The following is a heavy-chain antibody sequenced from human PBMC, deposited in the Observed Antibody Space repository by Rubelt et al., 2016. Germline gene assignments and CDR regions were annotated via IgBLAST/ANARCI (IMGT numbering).Heavy chain of an antibody. V-gene: IGHV4-30-4*07. D-gene: IGHD3-22*01. CDR1: GGSISSGGYA. J-gene: IGHJ3*01. Sequence: SLTCAVSGGSISSGGYAWGWIRQAPGKGLEWIGYIYYSGSTYYNPSLKSRVILSVDTSKNQFSLKLNSVTAADTAVYYCARVGTFYFDTDLWGLGTMVTVSS. CDR3: ARVGTFYFDTDL. CDR2: IYYSGST.